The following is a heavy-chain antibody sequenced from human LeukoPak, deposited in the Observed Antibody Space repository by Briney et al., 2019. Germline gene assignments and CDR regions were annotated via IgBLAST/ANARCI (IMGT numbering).Heavy chain of an antibody. V-gene: IGHV3-48*01. J-gene: IGHJ4*02. Sequence: AGGSLRLSCAASGFLFSSTGMHWVRQAPGKGLEWVSYISYNSGTIYYANSVKGRFTISRDNAKNSLFLQVESLRAEDTAVYYCARRGQDSYFDHWGQGTLVAVSS. CDR1: GFLFSSTG. D-gene: IGHD3-10*01. CDR2: ISYNSGTI. CDR3: ARRGQDSYFDH.